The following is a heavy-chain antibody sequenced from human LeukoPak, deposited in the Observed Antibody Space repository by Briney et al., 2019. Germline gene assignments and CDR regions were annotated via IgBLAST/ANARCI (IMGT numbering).Heavy chain of an antibody. CDR3: ARQTENYGDYPWYFDY. D-gene: IGHD4-17*01. CDR2: IYYSGST. V-gene: IGHV4-31*03. CDR1: GGSISSGGYY. Sequence: TLSLTCTVSGGSISSGGYYWSWIRQHPGKGLEWIGYIYYSGSTYYNPSLKSRVTISVDTSKNQFSLKLSSVTAADTAVYYCARQTENYGDYPWYFDYWGQGTLVTVSS. J-gene: IGHJ4*02.